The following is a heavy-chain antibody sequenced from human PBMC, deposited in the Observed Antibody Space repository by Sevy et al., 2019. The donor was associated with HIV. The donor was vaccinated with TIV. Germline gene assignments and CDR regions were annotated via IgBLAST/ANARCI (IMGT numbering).Heavy chain of an antibody. Sequence: GGSLRLSCVASGFSFSHYWMSWVRQAPGKGLEWVANIKQDMSEKYYADSVKGRFTISRDNARNSLYLQMESLRAEDTAVYYCARAQQVTMLVVIGGLYFDFWGQGTLVTVSS. CDR3: ARAQQVTMLVVIGGLYFDF. V-gene: IGHV3-7*01. D-gene: IGHD3-22*01. J-gene: IGHJ4*02. CDR2: IKQDMSEK. CDR1: GFSFSHYW.